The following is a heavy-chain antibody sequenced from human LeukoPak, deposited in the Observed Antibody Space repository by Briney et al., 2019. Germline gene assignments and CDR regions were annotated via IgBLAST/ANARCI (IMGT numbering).Heavy chain of an antibody. D-gene: IGHD3-22*01. CDR2: INPNSGGT. CDR3: ATAGYYDSSGYSFDY. Sequence: VASVKVSCKASGYTFTGYYMHWVRQAPGQGLEWMGRINPNSGGTNYAQKLQGRVTMTTDTSTSTAYMELRSLRSDDTAVYYCATAGYYDSSGYSFDYWGQGTLVTVSS. CDR1: GYTFTGYY. V-gene: IGHV1-2*06. J-gene: IGHJ4*02.